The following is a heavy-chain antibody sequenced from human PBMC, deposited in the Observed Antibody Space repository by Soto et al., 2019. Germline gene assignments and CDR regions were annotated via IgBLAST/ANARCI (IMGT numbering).Heavy chain of an antibody. Sequence: ASVKVSCKASGYTFTSYGISWARQAPGQGLEWMGWISAYNGNTNYAQKLQGRVTMTTDTSTSTAYMELRSLRSDDTAVYYCARDGPDMGGYYYYGMDVWGQGTTVTVSS. CDR2: ISAYNGNT. J-gene: IGHJ6*02. D-gene: IGHD2-15*01. CDR1: GYTFTSYG. V-gene: IGHV1-18*04. CDR3: ARDGPDMGGYYYYGMDV.